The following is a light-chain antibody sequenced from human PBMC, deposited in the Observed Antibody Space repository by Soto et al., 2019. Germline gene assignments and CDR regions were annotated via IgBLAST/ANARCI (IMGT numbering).Light chain of an antibody. Sequence: QSVLTQPPSASGTPGQRVSISCYGSSSNIGSNSVNWYQQLPGTPPKLLIHSNNQRPSGVPDRISGSKSGTSASLAISGLQSEDEADYYCAAWDDSLNGPVFGTGTKLTVL. CDR2: SNN. V-gene: IGLV1-44*01. J-gene: IGLJ1*01. CDR1: SSNIGSNS. CDR3: AAWDDSLNGPV.